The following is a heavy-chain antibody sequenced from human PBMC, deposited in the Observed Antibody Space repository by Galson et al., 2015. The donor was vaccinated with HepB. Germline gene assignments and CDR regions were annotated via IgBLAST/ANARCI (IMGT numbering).Heavy chain of an antibody. CDR1: GFTFSSYA. CDR3: ARDQDSSNGNSGLDV. D-gene: IGHD6-13*01. J-gene: IGHJ6*02. CDR2: ISYDGNNK. V-gene: IGHV3-30-3*01. Sequence: SLRLSCAASGFTFSSYAMHWVRQAPGKGLEWVAVISYDGNNKYYADSVKGRFTISRDNSKNTLYLQMNSLRAEDTALYYCARDQDSSNGNSGLDVWGQGTTVTVSS.